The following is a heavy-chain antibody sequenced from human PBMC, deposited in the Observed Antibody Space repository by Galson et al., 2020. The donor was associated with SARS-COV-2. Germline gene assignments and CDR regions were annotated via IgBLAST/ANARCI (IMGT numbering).Heavy chain of an antibody. CDR3: ARVGDLYDTSCQPFEC. D-gene: IGHD3-22*01. CDR1: GYTFTTHY. V-gene: IGHV1-46*01. Sequence: ASVKVSCKSSGYTFTTHYIQWVRQAPGQGLEWMGIINPDGGSASYAQKFQGRVTMTSDTSTNTVFMELSRLTSEDTAVYYCARVGDLYDTSCQPFECWGQGTLVTVSS. J-gene: IGHJ4*02. CDR2: INPDGGSA.